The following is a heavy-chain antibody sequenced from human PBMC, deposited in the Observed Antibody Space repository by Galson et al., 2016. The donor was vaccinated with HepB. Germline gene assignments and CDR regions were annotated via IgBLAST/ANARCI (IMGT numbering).Heavy chain of an antibody. D-gene: IGHD3-16*01. CDR3: AREGGRAWGFDY. J-gene: IGHJ4*02. CDR2: VDP. Sequence: SVKVSCKASGFSFTSFYIHWVRQAPGQGLEWLGIVDPNYPQQFQGRVSMTRDTSTSTVYMELNSLTSEDTAVYYCAREGGRAWGFDYWGQGTLVIFSS. V-gene: IGHV1-46*01. CDR1: GFSFTSFY.